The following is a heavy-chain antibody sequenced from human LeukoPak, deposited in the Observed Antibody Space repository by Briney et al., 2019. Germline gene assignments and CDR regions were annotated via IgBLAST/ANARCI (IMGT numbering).Heavy chain of an antibody. CDR1: GFIFNNYG. CDR3: ARDRSGVQYFDF. Sequence: PGGSLRLSCAASGFIFNNYGLVWVRQAPGKGLEWVSAISNDGGGTTYADFVKGRFSVSRDNSKNTLFLQMNSLRAEDTAVYYCARDRSGVQYFDFWGQGTLVTVSS. D-gene: IGHD1-1*01. V-gene: IGHV3-23*01. J-gene: IGHJ4*02. CDR2: ISNDGGGT.